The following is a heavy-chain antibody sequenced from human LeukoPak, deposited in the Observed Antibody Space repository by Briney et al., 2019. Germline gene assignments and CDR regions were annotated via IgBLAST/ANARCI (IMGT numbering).Heavy chain of an antibody. CDR2: IYLDGSKI. Sequence: GGSLRLSCAASGFTFSSYAMHWVRQAPGKGLEWVSVIYLDGSKIYYADSVKGRFTPSRDNSKNTLYLQMNSLIAEDTAVYYCVRDDSGSVIRGVLHYWGQGALVTVSS. D-gene: IGHD3-10*01. CDR3: VRDDSGSVIRGVLHY. J-gene: IGHJ4*02. V-gene: IGHV3-30*04. CDR1: GFTFSSYA.